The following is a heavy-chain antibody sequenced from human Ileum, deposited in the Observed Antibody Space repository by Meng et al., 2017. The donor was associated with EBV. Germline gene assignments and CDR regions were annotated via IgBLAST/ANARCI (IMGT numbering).Heavy chain of an antibody. Sequence: QVQLQQWGARLLNPSETLSLTCAVYGGSFSGDYWTWIRQPPGKGLEWIGEINHSGSTNYNPSLKSRVTISVDKNQFSLKLSSVTAADTAVYYCARGFYTYGSSCFDYWGQGTLVTVSS. D-gene: IGHD6-13*01. V-gene: IGHV4-34*01. CDR2: INHSGST. J-gene: IGHJ4*02. CDR3: ARGFYTYGSSCFDY. CDR1: GGSFSGDY.